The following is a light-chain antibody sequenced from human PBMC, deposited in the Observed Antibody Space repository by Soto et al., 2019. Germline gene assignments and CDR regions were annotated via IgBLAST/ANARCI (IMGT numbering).Light chain of an antibody. Sequence: EIVLTQSPGTLSLSPGERATLSCRASQSVSSSYLAWYQQKPGQAPRLLIYGASSRATGIPGRFSGSGSGTDFPLTISRLEPEDFVVYYCQQYGSSPPVTFGQGTRLEIK. CDR1: QSVSSSY. CDR3: QQYGSSPPVT. V-gene: IGKV3-20*01. J-gene: IGKJ5*01. CDR2: GAS.